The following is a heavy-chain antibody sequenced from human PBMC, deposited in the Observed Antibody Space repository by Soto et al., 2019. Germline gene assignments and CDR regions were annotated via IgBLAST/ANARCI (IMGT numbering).Heavy chain of an antibody. Sequence: SETLSLTCTVSGGSISSYYWSWIRQPPGKGLGWIGYIYYSGSTNYNPTLKSRVTISVDTSKNQFSLKLSSVTAADTAVYYCAKGYYDSSGYYSVPFDYWGQGTLVTVSS. J-gene: IGHJ4*02. D-gene: IGHD3-22*01. CDR3: AKGYYDSSGYYSVPFDY. CDR2: IYYSGST. V-gene: IGHV4-59*01. CDR1: GGSISSYY.